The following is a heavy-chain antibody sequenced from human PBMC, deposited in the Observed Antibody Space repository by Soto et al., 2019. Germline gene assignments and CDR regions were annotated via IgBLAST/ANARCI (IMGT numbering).Heavy chain of an antibody. J-gene: IGHJ4*02. V-gene: IGHV4-4*02. Sequence: QVQLQESGPGLVKPSGTLSLTCAVSGGSISSSNWWSWVRQPRGKGLEWIGEIYHSGNTNYNPSLKSRVTMAVDKSRNQFSLKLRSVTAADTAVYYCARRWGEGRVDYWGQGTLVTVSS. CDR3: ARRWGEGRVDY. CDR1: GGSISSSNW. D-gene: IGHD3-10*01. CDR2: IYHSGNT.